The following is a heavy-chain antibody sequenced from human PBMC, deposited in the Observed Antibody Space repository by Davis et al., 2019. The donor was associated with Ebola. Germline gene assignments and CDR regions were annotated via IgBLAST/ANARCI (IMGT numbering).Heavy chain of an antibody. J-gene: IGHJ4*02. CDR1: GGILRSHS. CDR2: IIPMSDTI. Sequence: SVKVSCKKSSGGILRSHSISWVRQAPGEGLEWVGGIIPMSDTISYAEKFKGRVTIMADESATTVYMELSGLRSEDTAVYYCARWAGECTSSNCFAPLDFWGPGTLLTVSS. CDR3: ARWAGECTSSNCFAPLDF. D-gene: IGHD2-21*01. V-gene: IGHV1-69*13.